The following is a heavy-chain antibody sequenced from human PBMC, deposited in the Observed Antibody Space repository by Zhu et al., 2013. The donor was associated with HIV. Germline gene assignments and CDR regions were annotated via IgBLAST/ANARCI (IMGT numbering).Heavy chain of an antibody. V-gene: IGHV1-69*01. J-gene: IGHJ4*02. CDR3: ARGGVEMATMVDLGLFDY. CDR1: GGTFSSYA. CDR2: IIPIFGTA. Sequence: QVQLVQSGAEVKKPGSSVKVSCKASGGTFSSYAISWVRQAPGQGLEWMGGIIPIFGTANYAQKFQGRVTITADESTSTAYMELSSLRSEDTAVYYCARGGVEMATMVDLGLFDYWGQGTLVTVSS. D-gene: IGHD2-8*01.